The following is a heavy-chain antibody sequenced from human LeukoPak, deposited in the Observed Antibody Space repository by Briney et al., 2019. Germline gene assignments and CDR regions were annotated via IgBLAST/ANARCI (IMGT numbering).Heavy chain of an antibody. CDR1: GFTFSSNA. Sequence: GGALRLSCAASGFTFSSNAMSWVRQAPGKGLEWVSALTGTGGTTYYADSVKGRFTISRANSKNTLYLQMNSLRAEDTAVYYCVKAIGSGAYYRPDYWGQGTLVTVSS. V-gene: IGHV3-23*01. CDR2: LTGTGGTT. CDR3: VKAIGSGAYYRPDY. D-gene: IGHD3-10*01. J-gene: IGHJ4*02.